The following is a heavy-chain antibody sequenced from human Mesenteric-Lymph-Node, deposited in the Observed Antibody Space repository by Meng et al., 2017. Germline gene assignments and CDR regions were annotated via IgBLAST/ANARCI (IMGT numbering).Heavy chain of an antibody. CDR3: AREGITMVRGGIDP. D-gene: IGHD3-10*01. CDR2: IIPILGIA. CDR1: GGTFSSYT. V-gene: IGHV1-69*08. J-gene: IGHJ5*02. Sequence: QGPLVKAGAEVKKPGFLGKVPSKASGGTFSSYTISWVRQAPGQGLEWMGRIIPILGIANYAQKCKGRVTITADKSTSTAYMELSSLRSEDTAVYYCAREGITMVRGGIDPWGQGTLVTVSS.